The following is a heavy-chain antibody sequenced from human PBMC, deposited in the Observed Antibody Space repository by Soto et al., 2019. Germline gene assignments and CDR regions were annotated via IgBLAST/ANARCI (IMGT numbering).Heavy chain of an antibody. D-gene: IGHD3-22*01. Sequence: SETLSLTCTVSGGSISSYYWSWIRQPPGKGLEWIGYIYYSGSTNYNPSLKSRVTISVDTSKNQFSLKLSSVTAADTAVYYCGRIRYYYDSSGYYSQYYFDYWGRGTLVTVSS. V-gene: IGHV4-59*01. J-gene: IGHJ4*02. CDR3: GRIRYYYDSSGYYSQYYFDY. CDR1: GGSISSYY. CDR2: IYYSGST.